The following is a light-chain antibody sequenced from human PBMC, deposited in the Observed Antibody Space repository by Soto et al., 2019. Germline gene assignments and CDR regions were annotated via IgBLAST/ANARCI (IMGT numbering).Light chain of an antibody. CDR3: ASWDDSLSGYV. Sequence: LTQPPSASGNPGQRLTISCSGSTSNILRNYVYWYRQFPGTAPRLLISMNDQRPSGVPDRFSGSKSGTSASLAISGLRSEDEADYYCASWDDSLSGYVFGPGTKVTVL. J-gene: IGLJ1*01. V-gene: IGLV1-47*01. CDR2: MND. CDR1: TSNILRNY.